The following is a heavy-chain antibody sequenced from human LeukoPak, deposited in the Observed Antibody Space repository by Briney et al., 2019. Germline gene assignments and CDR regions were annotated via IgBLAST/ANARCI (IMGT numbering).Heavy chain of an antibody. CDR2: IYYSGTI. J-gene: IGHJ4*02. CDR1: GGSISSYY. D-gene: IGHD6-13*01. CDR3: ARGVYIAAAQYAY. Sequence: KTSETLSLTCTVSGGSISSYYWSWIRQPPGKGLEWIGYIYYSGTINYNPSLKSRVTISVDTSMNQFSLKLSSVTAADTAVYYCARGVYIAAAQYAYWGQGTLVTVSS. V-gene: IGHV4-59*01.